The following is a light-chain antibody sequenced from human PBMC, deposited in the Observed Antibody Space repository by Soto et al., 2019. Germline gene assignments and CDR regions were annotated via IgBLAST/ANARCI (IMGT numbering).Light chain of an antibody. J-gene: IGLJ3*02. Sequence: QSVLTQPPSASGTPGQRVTISCSGGSSNIGRDTVSWYQQLPGTAPKLLIYSTNQRPSGVPDRFSGSKSGTSASLAISGLQCEDEADYYCATWDGSLNGWVFGGGTKLTVL. V-gene: IGLV1-44*01. CDR3: ATWDGSLNGWV. CDR1: SSNIGRDT. CDR2: STN.